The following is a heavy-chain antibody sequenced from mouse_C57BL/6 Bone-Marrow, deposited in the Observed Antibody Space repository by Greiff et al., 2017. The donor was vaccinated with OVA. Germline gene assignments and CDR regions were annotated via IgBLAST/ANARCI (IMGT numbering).Heavy chain of an antibody. CDR3: ASRVYYDGSHWYFDV. J-gene: IGHJ1*03. CDR1: GYSFTDYN. CDR2: INPNYGTT. D-gene: IGHD1-1*01. V-gene: IGHV1-39*01. Sequence: VQLQQSGPELVKPGASVKISCKASGYSFTDYNMNWVKQSNGKSLEWIGVINPNYGTTSYNQTFKGKATLTVDQSTSTAYMQLNSLTSEDSAVYYCASRVYYDGSHWYFDVWGTGTTVTVSS.